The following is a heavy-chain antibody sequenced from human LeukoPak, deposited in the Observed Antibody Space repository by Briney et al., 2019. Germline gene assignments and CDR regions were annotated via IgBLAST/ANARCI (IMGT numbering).Heavy chain of an antibody. CDR1: GFTFSSYE. D-gene: IGHD5-12*01. CDR3: ARVPIRGYYMDV. Sequence: GGSLRLSCAASGFTFSSYEMNWVRQAPGKGLEWVSYISSSGSTIYYADSVKGRFTISRDNAKNSLYLQMNSLRAEDTAVYYCARVPIRGYYMDVWGKGTTVTVS. J-gene: IGHJ6*03. CDR2: ISSSGSTI. V-gene: IGHV3-48*03.